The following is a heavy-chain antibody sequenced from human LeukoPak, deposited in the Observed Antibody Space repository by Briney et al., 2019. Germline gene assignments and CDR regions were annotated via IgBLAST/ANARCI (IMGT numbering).Heavy chain of an antibody. Sequence: LPGGSLRLSCAASGFTFSSYAMSWVRQAPGKGLEWVSAISGGGGSTYYADSVKGRFTISRDNSKNTLYLQMNSLRAEDTAVYYCASGDYVWGSYRYWFDYWGQGTLVTVSS. J-gene: IGHJ4*02. V-gene: IGHV3-23*01. CDR2: ISGGGGST. CDR3: ASGDYVWGSYRYWFDY. D-gene: IGHD3-16*02. CDR1: GFTFSSYA.